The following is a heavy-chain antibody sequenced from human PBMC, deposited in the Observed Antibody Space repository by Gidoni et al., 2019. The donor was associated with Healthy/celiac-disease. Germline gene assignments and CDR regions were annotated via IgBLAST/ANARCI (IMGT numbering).Heavy chain of an antibody. CDR3: ARPKLHEPYSSSWYASFGFDP. J-gene: IGHJ5*02. Sequence: QLPLQQSGPGLVQPSATLSLPCTVSGDSFSRCSYYLGCVRQPPGKGLEWLGSVYYSRSTYYNPAHKSRVTISVDTSKDQESLKLSYVNAADTAVYYCARPKLHEPYSSSWYASFGFDPWGQGTLVTVSS. D-gene: IGHD6-13*01. V-gene: IGHV4-39*01. CDR2: VYYSRST. CDR1: GDSFSRCSYY.